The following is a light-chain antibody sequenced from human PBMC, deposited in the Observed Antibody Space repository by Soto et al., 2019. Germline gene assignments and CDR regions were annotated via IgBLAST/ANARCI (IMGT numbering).Light chain of an antibody. Sequence: QSVLTQTPSVSGAPGQRVTISCTGTSSNIGAPYDVHWYQQLPGTAPKFLIYGNNNRPSGVPDRFSGSKSGASASLAITGLQAEDEADYYCQSYDTSLSASVFGGGTKLTVL. CDR2: GNN. CDR1: SSNIGAPYD. CDR3: QSYDTSLSASV. J-gene: IGLJ2*01. V-gene: IGLV1-40*01.